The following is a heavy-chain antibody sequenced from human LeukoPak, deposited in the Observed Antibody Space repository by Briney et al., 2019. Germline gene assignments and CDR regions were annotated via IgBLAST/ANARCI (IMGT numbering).Heavy chain of an antibody. CDR2: IYYSGST. CDR3: ARVLRFLSVVVVAANLNWFDP. J-gene: IGHJ5*02. Sequence: SETLSLTCTVSGGSISSYYWSWIRQPPGKGLEWIGYIYYSGSTNYRPSLKSRVTISVDTSKNQFSLKLSSVTAADTAVYYCARVLRFLSVVVVAANLNWFDPWGQGTLVTVSS. V-gene: IGHV4-59*12. D-gene: IGHD2-15*01. CDR1: GGSISSYY.